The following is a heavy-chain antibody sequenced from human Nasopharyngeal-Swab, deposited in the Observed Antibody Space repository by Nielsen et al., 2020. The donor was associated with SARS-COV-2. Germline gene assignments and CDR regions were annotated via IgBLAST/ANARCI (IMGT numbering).Heavy chain of an antibody. J-gene: IGHJ4*02. Sequence: WVRQAPGQGLEWMGWINTNTGNPTYAQGFTGRFVFSLDTSVSTAYLQISSLKAEDTAVYYCAREGHYCSSTSRAYFDYWGQGTLVTVSS. V-gene: IGHV7-4-1*02. CDR2: INTNTGNP. D-gene: IGHD2-2*01. CDR3: AREGHYCSSTSRAYFDY.